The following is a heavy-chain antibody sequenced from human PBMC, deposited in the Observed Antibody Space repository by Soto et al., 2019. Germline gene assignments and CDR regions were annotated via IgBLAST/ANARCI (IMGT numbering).Heavy chain of an antibody. Sequence: EVQLLESGGGLVQPGGSLRLSCAASGFTFNNYAMTWVRQAPGKGLEWVSAIRGGGDTTSYAASVKGRFTVSREGSKNTLYLQMSSLRAEDTALYYCAKGRGGSGSLTPRVDFWGQGTLVTGSS. J-gene: IGHJ4*02. D-gene: IGHD3-10*01. CDR3: AKGRGGSGSLTPRVDF. CDR1: GFTFNNYA. V-gene: IGHV3-23*01. CDR2: IRGGGDTT.